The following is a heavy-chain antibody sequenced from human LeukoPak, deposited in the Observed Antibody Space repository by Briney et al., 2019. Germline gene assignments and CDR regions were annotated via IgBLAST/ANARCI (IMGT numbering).Heavy chain of an antibody. CDR3: ARDPNGDYVGAFEM. D-gene: IGHD4-17*01. CDR1: GFTFSNYA. Sequence: PGGSLRLSCAASGFTFSNYAMIWVRQAPGRRLEWVSAIRSGGGNTLYADSVKGRFTVSRDNSKDTLFLQMNNMRAEDTAVYYCARDPNGDYVGAFEMWGPGTKVTVS. V-gene: IGHV3-23*01. J-gene: IGHJ3*02. CDR2: IRSGGGNT.